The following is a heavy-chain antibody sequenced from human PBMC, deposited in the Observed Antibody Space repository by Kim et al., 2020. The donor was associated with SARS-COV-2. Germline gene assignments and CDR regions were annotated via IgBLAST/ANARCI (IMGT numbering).Heavy chain of an antibody. CDR3: AKLSTVNTSHFDY. V-gene: IGHV3-30*18. Sequence: GGSLRLSCAASGFTFSSYGMHWVRQAPGKGLEWVAVISYGGSNKYYADSVKGRFTISRDNYKNTLYPQMNSLRDEDTAVYYCAKLSTVNTSHFDYWGQGTLVTVSS. J-gene: IGHJ4*02. CDR1: GFTFSSYG. D-gene: IGHD4-4*01. CDR2: ISYGGSNK.